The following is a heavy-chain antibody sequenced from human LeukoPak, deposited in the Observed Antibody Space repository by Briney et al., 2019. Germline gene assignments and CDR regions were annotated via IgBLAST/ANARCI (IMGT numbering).Heavy chain of an antibody. J-gene: IGHJ4*02. CDR3: ARGGGEYYSSGSHLYFDY. CDR2: IWYDGSNK. D-gene: IGHD3-10*01. Sequence: VGSLRLSCAASGFTFSSYGMHWVRQAPGKGLEWVAVIWYDGSNKYYADSVKGRFTISRDNSKNTLYLQMNSLRAEDTAVYYCARGGGEYYSSGSHLYFDYRGQGTLVTVSS. V-gene: IGHV3-33*01. CDR1: GFTFSSYG.